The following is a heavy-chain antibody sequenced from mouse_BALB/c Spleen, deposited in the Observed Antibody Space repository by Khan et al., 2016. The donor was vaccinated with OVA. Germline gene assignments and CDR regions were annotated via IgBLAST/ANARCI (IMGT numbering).Heavy chain of an antibody. V-gene: IGHV1S136*01. CDR3: AKNCRSDVCWDS. D-gene: IGHD2-14*01. CDR1: GYTFTSYV. CDR2: IYPFTDDT. Sequence: VQLQQSGPELVKPGASVKMSCKASGYTFTSYVMHWVMLKPGQGLEWVGYIYPFTDDTKYNEKFKGKATLTSDKSSSTAYMELSSLRSEDSAVCFCAKNCRSDVCWDSGGRGTTHTV. J-gene: IGHJ2*01.